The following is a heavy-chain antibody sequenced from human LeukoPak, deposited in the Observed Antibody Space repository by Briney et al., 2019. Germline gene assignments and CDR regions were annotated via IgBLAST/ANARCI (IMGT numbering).Heavy chain of an antibody. Sequence: QPGGSLRLSCAASGFVFSDYWMTWVRQAPGKGLEWVANIRQDGGEGYYVDAVKGRFTVSRDNAKNLLYLQLNSLRAEDTALYYCAKGGGRYCSSTSCSTGGFDPWGQGTLVTVSS. D-gene: IGHD2-2*01. CDR3: AKGGGRYCSSTSCSTGGFDP. J-gene: IGHJ5*02. CDR1: GFVFSDYW. CDR2: IRQDGGEG. V-gene: IGHV3-7*03.